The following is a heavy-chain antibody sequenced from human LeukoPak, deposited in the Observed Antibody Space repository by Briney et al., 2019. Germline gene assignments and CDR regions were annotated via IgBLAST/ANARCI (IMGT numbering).Heavy chain of an antibody. CDR3: ARQGYCSSTSCYLLN. V-gene: IGHV1-18*01. CDR2: ISAYNGNT. CDR1: GGTFSSYG. D-gene: IGHD2-2*01. J-gene: IGHJ4*02. Sequence: ASVKVSCKASGGTFSSYGISWVRQAPGQGLEWMGWISAYNGNTNYAQKLQGRVTMTTDTSTSTAYMELRSLRSDDTAVYYCARQGYCSSTSCYLLNWGQGTLVTVSS.